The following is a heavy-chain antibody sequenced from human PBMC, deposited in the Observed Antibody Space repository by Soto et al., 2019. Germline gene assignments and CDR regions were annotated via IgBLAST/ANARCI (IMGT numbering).Heavy chain of an antibody. CDR2: IYHSGAA. V-gene: IGHV4-39*01. D-gene: IGHD3-22*01. Sequence: TSETLSLTCTVSGGSVSSSDYYWGWVRQPPGKGLEWIGSIYHSGAAYYNPSLKSRLTISIDTSKNQVSLNLTSMSAADTAMYYCARQSYDSSGYYLMAHYFDYWGHGTLFTVSS. CDR1: GGSVSSSDYY. J-gene: IGHJ4*01. CDR3: ARQSYDSSGYYLMAHYFDY.